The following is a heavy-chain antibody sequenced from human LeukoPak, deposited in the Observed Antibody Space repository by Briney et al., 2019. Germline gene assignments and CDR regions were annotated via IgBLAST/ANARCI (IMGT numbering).Heavy chain of an antibody. V-gene: IGHV4-31*03. CDR2: IYYSGTT. J-gene: IGHJ4*02. Sequence: SETLSLTCTVSGGSISSGGYYWSWIPQHPGKGLEWIGYIYYSGTTYYNPSLKSRVTISVDTSKNQFSLKLSSVTAADTAVFYCARGGRGYGQYYFDSWGQGTLVTVSS. CDR1: GGSISSGGYY. CDR3: ARGGRGYGQYYFDS. D-gene: IGHD3-10*01.